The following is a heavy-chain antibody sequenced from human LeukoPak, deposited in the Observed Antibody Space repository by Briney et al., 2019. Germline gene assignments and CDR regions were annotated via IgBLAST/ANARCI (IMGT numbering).Heavy chain of an antibody. CDR1: GYTFTGYY. CDR3: ARSRYNWNANWFDP. J-gene: IGHJ5*02. CDR2: INPNSGGT. D-gene: IGHD1-1*01. Sequence: ASVKVPCKASGYTFTGYYMHWVRQAPGQGLEWMGWINPNSGGTNYAQKFQGRVTMTRDTSISTAYMELSRLRSDDTAVYYCARSRYNWNANWFDPWGQGSLVSVSS. V-gene: IGHV1-2*02.